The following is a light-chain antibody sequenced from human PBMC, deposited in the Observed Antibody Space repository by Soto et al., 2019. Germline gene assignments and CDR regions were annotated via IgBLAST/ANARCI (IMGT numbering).Light chain of an antibody. V-gene: IGKV3-15*01. CDR3: QQYNDWPPLT. CDR2: DAS. Sequence: PGERATLSCRASQRISTNVAWYQQKPGQALRLLIYDASTRATGVSSRFRGSGSGTEFTLTISSLQSEDVAIYYCQQYNDWPPLTFGGGTKVEI. J-gene: IGKJ4*01. CDR1: QRISTN.